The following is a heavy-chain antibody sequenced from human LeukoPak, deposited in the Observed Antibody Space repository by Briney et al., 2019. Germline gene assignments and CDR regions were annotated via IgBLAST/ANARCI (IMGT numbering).Heavy chain of an antibody. D-gene: IGHD1-14*01. V-gene: IGHV3-74*01. J-gene: IGHJ4*02. CDR2: INSDGSST. CDR3: ASRTGVY. Sequence: GGSLRLSCAASGFIFTPSYMHWVRQAPGKGLVWVSRINSDGSSTTYADSVKGRFTISRDNAKNTLYLQMNSLRAEDTAVYYCASRTGVYWGQGTLVTVSS. CDR1: GFIFTPSY.